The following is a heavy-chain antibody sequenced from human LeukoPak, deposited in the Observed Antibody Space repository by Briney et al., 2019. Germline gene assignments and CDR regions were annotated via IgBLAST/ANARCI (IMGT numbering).Heavy chain of an antibody. J-gene: IGHJ4*02. CDR2: IWYDGSNK. V-gene: IGHV3-33*08. Sequence: PGGSPRLSCAASGFTFSSYGMHWVRQAPGKGLEWVAVIWYDGSNKYYADSVKGRFTISRDNSKNTLYLQMNSLRAEDTAVYYCARGPYDSSGYYYPADWGQGTLVTVSS. CDR1: GFTFSSYG. D-gene: IGHD3-22*01. CDR3: ARGPYDSSGYYYPAD.